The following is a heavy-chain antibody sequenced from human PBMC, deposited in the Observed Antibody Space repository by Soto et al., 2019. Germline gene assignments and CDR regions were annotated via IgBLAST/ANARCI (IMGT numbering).Heavy chain of an antibody. J-gene: IGHJ4*02. CDR3: ARGGYSSGWPFDY. V-gene: IGHV1-18*01. CDR1: GYTFTSYG. D-gene: IGHD6-19*01. Sequence: ASVKVSCKASGYTFTSYGISWLRQAPGQGLEWMGWVSTYSGNTNYAQKLQARVTMTTDTSTSTAYMELGSLRSDDTAVYYCARGGYSSGWPFDYWGQGTLVTVSS. CDR2: VSTYSGNT.